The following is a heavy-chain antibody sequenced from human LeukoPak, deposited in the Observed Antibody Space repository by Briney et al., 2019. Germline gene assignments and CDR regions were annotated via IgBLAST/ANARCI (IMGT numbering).Heavy chain of an antibody. J-gene: IGHJ6*03. V-gene: IGHV1-18*01. CDR2: ISAYNGNT. CDR1: GYTFTCYG. Sequence: ASVKVSCKASGYTFTCYGISWVRQAPGQGLEWMGWISAYNGNTNYAQKLQGRVTMTTDTSTSTAYMELRSLRSDDTAVYYCARRDDYYYYMDVWGKGTTVTVSS. D-gene: IGHD5-24*01. CDR3: ARRDDYYYYMDV.